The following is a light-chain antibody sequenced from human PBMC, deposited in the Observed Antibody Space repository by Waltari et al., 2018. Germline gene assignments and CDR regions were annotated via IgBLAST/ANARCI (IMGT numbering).Light chain of an antibody. CDR1: SPTIGAGND. Sequence: QSVLTQPPSVSGAPGQRVTISCTGTSPTIGAGNDVHWSKHLPGTAPKPLIYGNTDRPSGVPDRFSGSKSGTSASLAITGLRAEDEGVYYCQSFDSNLNGGVLFGGGTKLTVL. CDR2: GNT. J-gene: IGLJ2*01. V-gene: IGLV1-40*01. CDR3: QSFDSNLNGGVL.